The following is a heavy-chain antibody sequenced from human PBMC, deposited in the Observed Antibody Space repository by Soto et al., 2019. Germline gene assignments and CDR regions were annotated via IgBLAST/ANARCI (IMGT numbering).Heavy chain of an antibody. CDR1: GYSFTNYW. J-gene: IGHJ6*02. D-gene: IGHD6-13*01. Sequence: PGESLKISCKGSGYSFTNYWIGWVRQMPGKGLEWMGIIYPGDSHSRYSPSFQGQVTISADKSISTAYLQWSSLKASDTAMYYCARAPGSSWYLMDVWGQGTTDTVSS. CDR2: IYPGDSHS. CDR3: ARAPGSSWYLMDV. V-gene: IGHV5-51*01.